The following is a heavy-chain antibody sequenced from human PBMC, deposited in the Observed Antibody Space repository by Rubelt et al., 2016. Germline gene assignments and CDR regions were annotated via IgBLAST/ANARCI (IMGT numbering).Heavy chain of an antibody. V-gene: IGHV4-39*07. D-gene: IGHD6-13*01. Sequence: QLQLEESGPGLVKPSETLSLTCTVSGGSISSSSYYWGWIRQPPGKGLEGIGSIYYSGSTYYNPSFKSRVTISVDTSKSQFSLKLSSVTAADTAVYYCARDEPAALVDYWGQGTLVTVSS. CDR2: IYYSGST. CDR1: GGSISSSSYY. J-gene: IGHJ4*02. CDR3: ARDEPAALVDY.